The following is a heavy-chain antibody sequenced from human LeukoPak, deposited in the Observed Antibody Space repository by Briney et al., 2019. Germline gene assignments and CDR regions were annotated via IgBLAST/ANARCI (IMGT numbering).Heavy chain of an antibody. Sequence: PGGSLRLSCAASGFTFSSYGMNWVRQAPGKGLEWVAVISYDGRKQYYADSVKGRFTISRDNSKNTLYLQMNSLRGEDTALYYCAKEGSERRSDFLDYWGQGSLVTVSS. CDR3: AKEGSERRSDFLDY. CDR2: ISYDGRKQ. V-gene: IGHV3-30*18. CDR1: GFTFSSYG. J-gene: IGHJ4*02. D-gene: IGHD1-26*01.